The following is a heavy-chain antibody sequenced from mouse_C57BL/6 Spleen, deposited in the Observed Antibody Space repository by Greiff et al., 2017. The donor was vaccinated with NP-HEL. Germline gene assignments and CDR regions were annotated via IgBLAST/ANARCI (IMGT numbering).Heavy chain of an antibody. CDR3: ARDEGNSPY. CDR2: ISDGGSYT. D-gene: IGHD2-1*01. CDR1: GFTFSSYA. J-gene: IGHJ3*01. V-gene: IGHV5-4*01. Sequence: EVKLVESGGGLVKPGGSLKLSCAASGFTFSSYAMSWVRQTPENRLEWVATISDGGSYTYYPDNVKGRFTISRDNAKNNLYLQMSHLKSEDTAMYYCARDEGNSPYWGQGTLVTVSA.